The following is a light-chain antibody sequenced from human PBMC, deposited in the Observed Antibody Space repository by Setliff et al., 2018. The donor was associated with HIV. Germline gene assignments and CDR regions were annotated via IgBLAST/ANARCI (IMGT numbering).Light chain of an antibody. CDR2: DNT. J-gene: IGLJ1*01. CDR3: SSYSSISTQM. V-gene: IGLV1-40*01. Sequence: QSVLTQPPSVSGAPGQRVTVSCTGSNSNIGAGYEVHWYQQFPGTVPKLPIYDNTNRPSGVPDRFSGSKSGNTASLTISGLQAEDEADYYCSSYSSISTQMFGTGTKVTVL. CDR1: NSNIGAGYE.